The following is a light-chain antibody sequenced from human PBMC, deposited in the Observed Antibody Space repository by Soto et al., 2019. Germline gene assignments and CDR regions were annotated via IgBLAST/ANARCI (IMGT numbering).Light chain of an antibody. CDR3: QQYGSSPTT. V-gene: IGKV3-20*01. J-gene: IGKJ1*01. CDR2: GAS. CDR1: QSVSSSY. Sequence: IVLPQSPGTLSLSPGSRATLSCRASQSVSSSYLAWYQQKPGQAPRLLIYGASSRATGIPDRFSGSGSGTDFTLTISRLEPEDFAVYYCQQYGSSPTTFGQGTKVDIK.